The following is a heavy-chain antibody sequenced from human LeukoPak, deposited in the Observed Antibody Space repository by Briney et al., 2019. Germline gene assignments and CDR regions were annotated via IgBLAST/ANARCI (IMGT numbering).Heavy chain of an antibody. CDR2: NTGSGGST. CDR1: GFTFSSYA. D-gene: IGHD3-3*02. J-gene: IGHJ4*02. V-gene: IGHV3-23*01. Sequence: PGGSLRLSCAAPGFTFSSYAMSWVRQAPGKRLEWVSSNTGSGGSTYHADSVKGRFTISRDNSKNTLYLQMNSLRAEDTAVYYCAKASHFWSAYSWGQGTLVTVSS. CDR3: AKASHFWSAYS.